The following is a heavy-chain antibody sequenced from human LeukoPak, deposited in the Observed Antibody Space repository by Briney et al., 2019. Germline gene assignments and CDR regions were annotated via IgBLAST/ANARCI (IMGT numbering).Heavy chain of an antibody. J-gene: IGHJ4*02. CDR1: GGSISSGGYY. CDR2: IYYSGST. V-gene: IGHV4-31*03. CDR3: ARALTSMVRGVIDY. D-gene: IGHD3-10*01. Sequence: SETLSPTCTVSGGSISSGGYYWSWLRQHSGTGLEWIGYIYYSGSTYYNPSLKSRVTISVDTSKNQFSLKLSSVTAADTAVYYCARALTSMVRGVIDYWGQGTLVTVSS.